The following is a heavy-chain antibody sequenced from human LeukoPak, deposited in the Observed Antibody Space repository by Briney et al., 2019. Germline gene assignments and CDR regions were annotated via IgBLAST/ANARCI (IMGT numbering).Heavy chain of an antibody. D-gene: IGHD2-2*01. CDR2: ISGSGGST. Sequence: PGGTLRLSCAASEFTFSSYGMSWVRQAPGKGLEWVSAISGSGGSTYYADSVKGRFTISRDNAKNSLYLQMNSLRAEDTAVYYCARDPYPAPNWFDPWGQGTLVTVSS. V-gene: IGHV3-23*01. CDR3: ARDPYPAPNWFDP. J-gene: IGHJ5*02. CDR1: EFTFSSYG.